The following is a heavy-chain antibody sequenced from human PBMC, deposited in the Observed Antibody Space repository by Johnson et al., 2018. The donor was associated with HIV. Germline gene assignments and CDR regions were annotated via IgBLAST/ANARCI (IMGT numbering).Heavy chain of an antibody. CDR1: GFTFSNFC. CDR2: IRQDGSEK. J-gene: IGHJ3*02. V-gene: IGHV3-7*05. D-gene: IGHD5-12*01. CDR3: AKEGRYVEGAFDI. Sequence: VQLVESGGGLVQPGGSLRLSCAASGFTFSNFCMTWVRQAPGKGLEWVANIRQDGSEKYYVDSVKGRFTISRDNAKNSLYLQMNSLRAEDTAVYYCAKEGRYVEGAFDIWGQGTMVTVSS.